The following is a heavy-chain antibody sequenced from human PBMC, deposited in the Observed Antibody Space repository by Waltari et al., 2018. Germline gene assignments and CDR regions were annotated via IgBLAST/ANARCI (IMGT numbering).Heavy chain of an antibody. D-gene: IGHD6-6*01. Sequence: EVQLLESGGGLVQPGGSLRLSCAASGFSFSGSWKTWVRQAPGKGLEWVAEINPDGSGEYYVDSVNGRFTISRDNAKNSLYLQMNSLRAEDTAVYYCARERGSSSTLDYWGQGTLVTVSS. CDR1: GFSFSGSW. J-gene: IGHJ4*02. CDR3: ARERGSSSTLDY. V-gene: IGHV3-7*01. CDR2: INPDGSGE.